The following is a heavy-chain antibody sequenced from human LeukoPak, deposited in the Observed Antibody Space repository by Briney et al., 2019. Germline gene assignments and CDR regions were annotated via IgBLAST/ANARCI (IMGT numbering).Heavy chain of an antibody. CDR1: GFTFSSYS. J-gene: IGHJ4*02. V-gene: IGHV3-21*01. D-gene: IGHD6-19*01. CDR3: ARGGSGWPIDY. Sequence: PGGSLRLSSAASGFTFSSYSMNWVRQAPGKGLEWVSSISSSSSYIYYADSVKGQFTISRDNAKNSLYLQMNSLRAEDTAVYYCARGGSGWPIDYWGQGTLVTVSS. CDR2: ISSSSSYI.